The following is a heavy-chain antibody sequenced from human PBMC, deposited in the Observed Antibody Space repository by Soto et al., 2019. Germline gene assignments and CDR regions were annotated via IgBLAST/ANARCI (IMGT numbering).Heavy chain of an antibody. CDR1: GFTFGDYA. V-gene: IGHV3-49*03. D-gene: IGHD6-6*01. CDR3: TRDWQAARPRNIYYYYGMDV. CDR2: IRSKAYGGTT. Sequence: GGSLRLSCTASGFTFGDYAMSWFRQAPGKGLEWVGFIRSKAYGGTTEYAASVKGRFTISRDDSKSIAYLQMNSLKTEDTAVYYCTRDWQAARPRNIYYYYGMDVWGQGTTVTVSS. J-gene: IGHJ6*02.